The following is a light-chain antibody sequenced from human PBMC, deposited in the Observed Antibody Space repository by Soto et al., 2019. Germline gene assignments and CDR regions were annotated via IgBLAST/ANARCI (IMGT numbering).Light chain of an antibody. CDR2: TAS. Sequence: IQVTQSPSSLSASVGDRVTITCRASQGISSYLAWYQQKPGKAPQLLTQTASTLQSGVPSRFRASGSGTDFTLTISSLQPEDFATYYCQQFNSYPLTFGGGTKVEI. V-gene: IGKV1-9*01. CDR1: QGISSY. CDR3: QQFNSYPLT. J-gene: IGKJ4*01.